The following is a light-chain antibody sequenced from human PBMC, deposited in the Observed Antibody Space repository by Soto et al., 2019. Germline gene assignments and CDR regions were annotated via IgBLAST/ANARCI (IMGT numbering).Light chain of an antibody. CDR3: QQHNSFPIT. Sequence: IQMTQSPSTLSASLGDRVTITCRASESISRWLVWYQQKPGKAPKLLIYKASSLESGVPSRFSGSGSGTEFTLTINRLKADDFATYYCQQHNSFPITFGQGTRLEIK. CDR2: KAS. V-gene: IGKV1-5*03. J-gene: IGKJ5*01. CDR1: ESISRW.